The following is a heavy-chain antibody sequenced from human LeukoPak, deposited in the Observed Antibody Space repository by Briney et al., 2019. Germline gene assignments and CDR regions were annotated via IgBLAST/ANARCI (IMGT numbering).Heavy chain of an antibody. CDR3: ARMLDSSGYPFDY. V-gene: IGHV4-61*08. CDR1: GGSISSGGYY. CDR2: IYYSGST. Sequence: SQTLSLTCTVSGGSISSGGYYWSWIRQPPGRGLEWIGYIYYSGSTNYNPSLKSRVTISVDTSKNQFSLKLSSVTAADTAVYYCARMLDSSGYPFDYWGQGTLVTVSS. J-gene: IGHJ4*02. D-gene: IGHD3-22*01.